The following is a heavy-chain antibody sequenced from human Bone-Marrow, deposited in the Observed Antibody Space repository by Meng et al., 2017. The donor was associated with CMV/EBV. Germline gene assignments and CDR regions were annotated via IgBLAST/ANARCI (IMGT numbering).Heavy chain of an antibody. CDR2: IIPILGIA. Sequence: SVKVSCKASGGTFSSYAISWVRQAPGQGLEWMGGIIPILGIANYAQKFQGQVTISADKSTSIAYLQWNSLKASDTGTYYCARQLWGFTYANIYWGQGTLVTVSS. CDR1: GGTFSSYA. D-gene: IGHD5-18*01. J-gene: IGHJ4*02. V-gene: IGHV1-69*10. CDR3: ARQLWGFTYANIY.